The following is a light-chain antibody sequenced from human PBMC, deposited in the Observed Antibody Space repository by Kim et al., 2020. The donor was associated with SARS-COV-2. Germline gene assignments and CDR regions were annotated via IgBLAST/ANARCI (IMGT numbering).Light chain of an antibody. CDR1: ESISDW. J-gene: IGKJ2*01. CDR3: QQRSNWPPLYT. V-gene: IGKV1-5*03. CDR2: KAS. Sequence: SVGDRGTIICRASESISDWLAWYQHKPGRAPKILIRKASILESGVSSRFSGSGSGTEFTLTISRLQPEDFAVYYCQQRSNWPPLYTFGQGTKLEI.